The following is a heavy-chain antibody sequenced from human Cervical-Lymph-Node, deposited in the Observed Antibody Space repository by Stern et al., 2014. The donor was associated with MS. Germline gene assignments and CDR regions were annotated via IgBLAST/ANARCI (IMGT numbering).Heavy chain of an antibody. D-gene: IGHD6-13*01. V-gene: IGHV5-51*03. CDR2: VDPGDSDT. CDR1: GYSFTSYW. J-gene: IGHJ5*02. Sequence: EVQLVESGAEVKKPGESLKISCTGSGYSFTSYWIAWVRHMPGKGLEWMGIVDPGDSDTRYSPSFQGQVSISADNSTSTAYLQWSSLKASDTAMYYCARTRYSSSWYTFDPWGQGTLVTVSS. CDR3: ARTRYSSSWYTFDP.